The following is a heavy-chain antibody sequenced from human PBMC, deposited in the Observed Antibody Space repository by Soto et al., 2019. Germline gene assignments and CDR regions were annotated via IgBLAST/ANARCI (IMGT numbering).Heavy chain of an antibody. CDR2: IYWDGDK. CDR1: GFSLSTSGVG. J-gene: IGHJ4*02. Sequence: QITLKESGPTLVKPTQTLTLTCTFSGFSLSTSGVGVGWIRQPPGKALEWLALIYWDGDKRYSPSLKSRLTITKDTSKNQVVLTMTNMDPVDTATYYCAHRDDYVWGSYLANWGQGTLVTVSS. D-gene: IGHD3-16*01. V-gene: IGHV2-5*02. CDR3: AHRDDYVWGSYLAN.